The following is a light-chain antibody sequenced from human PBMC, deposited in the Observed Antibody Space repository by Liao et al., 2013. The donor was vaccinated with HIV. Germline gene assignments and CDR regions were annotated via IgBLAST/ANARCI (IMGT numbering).Light chain of an antibody. J-gene: IGLJ2*01. Sequence: YVLTQPPSVSVAPGQTAVMTCGGNNIRSRGVHWYQARPGQAPVLILHANTARPSGIPDRFSGSNSGNTATLTITRAEAGDEADYYCQVWHGRSVVIFGGGTKLTVL. CDR3: QVWHGRSVVI. CDR2: ANT. V-gene: IGLV3-21*02. CDR1: NIRSRG.